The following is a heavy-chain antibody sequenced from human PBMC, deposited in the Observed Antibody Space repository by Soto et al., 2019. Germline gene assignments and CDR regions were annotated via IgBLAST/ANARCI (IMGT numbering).Heavy chain of an antibody. V-gene: IGHV4-59*01. CDR3: ARTPNVKNCSPYTCDPTFEY. J-gene: IGHJ4*02. Sequence: QVPLQESGPGLVKASETLSLTCSISGDSISDWYWSWIRQPPGKGLEWIGYINYSGSTKYNPSLKNRLTISVDTSKNQFSLTLSSATAADTAVYYCARTPNVKNCSPYTCDPTFEYWGQGTLVTVTS. CDR2: INYSGST. D-gene: IGHD2-15*01. CDR1: GDSISDWY.